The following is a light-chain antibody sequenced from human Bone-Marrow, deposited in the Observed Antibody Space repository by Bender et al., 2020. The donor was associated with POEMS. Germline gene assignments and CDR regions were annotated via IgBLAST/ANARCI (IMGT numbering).Light chain of an antibody. CDR3: ATWDDSLNGWV. Sequence: SVLTQPPSASGTPGQRVTISCSGSSSKFGSYPVNWYQQLPGAAPKLVIFNNSQRHSGVPDRFSGSNSGTSASLAISGLLSDDEADFYCATWDDSLNGWVFGGGTKPTVL. CDR1: SSKFGSYP. CDR2: NNS. V-gene: IGLV1-44*01. J-gene: IGLJ3*02.